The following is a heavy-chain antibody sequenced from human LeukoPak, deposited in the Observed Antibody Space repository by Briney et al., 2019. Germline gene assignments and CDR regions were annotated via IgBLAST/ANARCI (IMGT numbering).Heavy chain of an antibody. Sequence: SETLSLTCAVYGGSFSGYYWSWIRQPPGKGREWIGEINHSGSTNYNPSLKSRVTISVDTSKNQFSLKLSSVTAADTAVYYCARCHRSWGYYYYGMDVWGQGTTVTVSS. CDR1: GGSFSGYY. J-gene: IGHJ6*02. D-gene: IGHD6-13*01. CDR2: INHSGST. CDR3: ARCHRSWGYYYYGMDV. V-gene: IGHV4-34*01.